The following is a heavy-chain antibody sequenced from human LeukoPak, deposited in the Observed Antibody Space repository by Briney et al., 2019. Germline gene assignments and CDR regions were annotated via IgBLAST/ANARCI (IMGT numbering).Heavy chain of an antibody. CDR3: AREPDYGDFALPDY. CDR1: GYTFTGYY. D-gene: IGHD4-17*01. CDR2: INSNSGGT. J-gene: IGHJ4*02. V-gene: IGHV1-2*02. Sequence: ASVKVSCKASGYTFTGYYIHWLRQAPGQGLEWMGWINSNSGGTSYAQKFQGRVTVTRDTSITTAYMELSRLRSDDTAVYYCAREPDYGDFALPDYWGQGTLVTVSS.